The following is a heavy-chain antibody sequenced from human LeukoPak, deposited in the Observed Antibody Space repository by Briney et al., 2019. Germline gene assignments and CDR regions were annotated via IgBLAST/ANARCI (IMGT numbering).Heavy chain of an antibody. Sequence: GGSLRLSCAASGFTFSSYGMHWVRQAPGKGLEWVAVIWYDGSNKYYADSVKGRFTISRDNSKNTLYLQMNSLRAEDTAVYYCARGRYCSSTSCYPAFDYGGQVTLVTVSS. CDR2: IWYDGSNK. V-gene: IGHV3-33*01. D-gene: IGHD2-2*01. CDR1: GFTFSSYG. CDR3: ARGRYCSSTSCYPAFDY. J-gene: IGHJ4*02.